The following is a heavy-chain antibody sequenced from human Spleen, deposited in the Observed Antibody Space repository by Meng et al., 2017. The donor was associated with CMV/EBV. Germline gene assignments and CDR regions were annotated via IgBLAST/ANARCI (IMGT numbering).Heavy chain of an antibody. D-gene: IGHD2-2*01. CDR3: ARARRSSTTLNNWLDP. CDR1: GYPFTDYY. CDR2: INPNSGGT. V-gene: IGHV1-2*02. J-gene: IGHJ5*02. Sequence: SGYPFTDYYIHWVRQAPGQGLEWMGWINPNSGGTNYVQKFQGRVTMTRDTSITTAYMEVKRLRSDDTAVYYCARARRSSTTLNNWLDPWGQGTLVTVSS.